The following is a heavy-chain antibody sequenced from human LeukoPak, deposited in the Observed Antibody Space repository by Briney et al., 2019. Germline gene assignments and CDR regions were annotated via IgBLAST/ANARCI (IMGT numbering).Heavy chain of an antibody. CDR2: ISSSSYI. J-gene: IGHJ5*02. CDR1: GFTFSSYS. D-gene: IGHD6-19*01. V-gene: IGHV3-21*01. CDR3: ARGITVAGTYWFDP. Sequence: PGGSLRLSCAASGFTFSSYSMNWVRQAPGKGLEWVSSISSSSYIYYADSVKGRFTISRDNAKNSLYLQMNSLRAEDTAVYYCARGITVAGTYWFDPWGQGTLVTVSS.